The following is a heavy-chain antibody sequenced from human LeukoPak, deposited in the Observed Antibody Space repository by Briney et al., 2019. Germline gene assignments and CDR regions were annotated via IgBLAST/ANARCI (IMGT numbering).Heavy chain of an antibody. D-gene: IGHD6-19*01. CDR2: ISYDGSNK. CDR1: GFTFSSYS. J-gene: IGHJ4*02. CDR3: AKVHGSSAWYIPLFDY. Sequence: GGSLRLSCAASGFTFSSYSMHWVRQAPGEGLEWVAVISYDGSNKYYADSVKGRFTISRDNSKNTLYLQINSLRAEDTAVYFCAKVHGSSAWYIPLFDYWGQGTLVTVSS. V-gene: IGHV3-30*18.